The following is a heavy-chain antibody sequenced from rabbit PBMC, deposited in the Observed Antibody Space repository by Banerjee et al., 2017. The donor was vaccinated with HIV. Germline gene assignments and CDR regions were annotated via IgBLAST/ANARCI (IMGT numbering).Heavy chain of an antibody. Sequence: QEQLEESGGDLVKPEGSLTLTCTASGFSFSSSYWICWVRQAPGKGLEWIGCIDTGSGNTAYASWAKGRFTISKTSSTTVTLQMTSLTAADTATYFCAREGYYAGYAGYGYAFGLWGQGTLVTVS. V-gene: IGHV1S45*01. J-gene: IGHJ4*01. D-gene: IGHD6-1*01. CDR2: IDTGSGNT. CDR3: AREGYYAGYAGYGYAFGL. CDR1: GFSFSSSYW.